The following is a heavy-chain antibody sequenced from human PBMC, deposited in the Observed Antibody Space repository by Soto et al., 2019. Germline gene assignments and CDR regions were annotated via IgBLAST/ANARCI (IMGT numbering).Heavy chain of an antibody. CDR1: GGSLSGYY. V-gene: IGHV4-34*01. D-gene: IGHD3-10*01. CDR2: INHSGST. CDR3: ARGLGVTKVRGVYFDY. J-gene: IGHJ4*02. Sequence: XETLSLTCAVDGGSLSGYYWSWIRQPPGKGLEWIGEINHSGSTNYNPSLKSRVTISVDTSKNQFSLKLSSVTAADTAVYYCARGLGVTKVRGVYFDYWGQGTLVTVSS.